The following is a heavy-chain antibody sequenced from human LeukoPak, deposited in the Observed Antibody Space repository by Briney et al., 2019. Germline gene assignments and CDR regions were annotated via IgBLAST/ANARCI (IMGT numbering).Heavy chain of an antibody. CDR3: ARGVAAAKTYYFDY. V-gene: IGHV1-69*04. CDR1: GGTFSSYA. D-gene: IGHD6-13*01. Sequence: SVKVSCKASGGTFSSYAISWVRQAPGQGLEWMGRIIPILGIANYAQKFQGRVTITADKSTSTAYMELSSLRSEDTAVYYCARGVAAAKTYYFDYWGQGTLVTVSS. CDR2: IIPILGIA. J-gene: IGHJ4*02.